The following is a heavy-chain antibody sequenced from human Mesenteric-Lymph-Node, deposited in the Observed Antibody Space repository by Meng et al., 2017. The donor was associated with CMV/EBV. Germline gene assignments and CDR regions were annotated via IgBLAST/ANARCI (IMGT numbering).Heavy chain of an antibody. Sequence: RNAISWVRQAPGQGLEWMGGIIPIFGTANYAQKFQGRVTITADKSTSTAYMELSSLRSEDTAAYYCARVAGYCSSTSCYQPYYFDYWGQGTLVTVSS. D-gene: IGHD2-2*01. CDR1: RNA. J-gene: IGHJ4*02. CDR3: ARVAGYCSSTSCYQPYYFDY. CDR2: IIPIFGTA. V-gene: IGHV1-69*06.